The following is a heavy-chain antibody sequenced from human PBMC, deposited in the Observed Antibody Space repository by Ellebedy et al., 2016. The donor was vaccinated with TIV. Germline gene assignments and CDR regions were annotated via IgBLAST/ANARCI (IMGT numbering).Heavy chain of an antibody. CDR1: GGSIRSSNFY. CDR2: VYYRGST. CDR3: ARRAYDFSYFFDY. Sequence: SETLSLXCTVSGGSIRSSNFYWGWIRQPPGKGLEWIGSVYYRGSTYYNPSLKSRVTISVDTSKNQFSLNLSSVTAANTAVYYCARRAYDFSYFFDYWGQGTLVTVSS. J-gene: IGHJ4*02. D-gene: IGHD3/OR15-3a*01. V-gene: IGHV4-39*01.